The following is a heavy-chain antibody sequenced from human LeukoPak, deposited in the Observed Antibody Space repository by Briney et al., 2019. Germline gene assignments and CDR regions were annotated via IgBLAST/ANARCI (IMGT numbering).Heavy chain of an antibody. CDR1: GFTFSTYS. Sequence: GGSLRLSCAASGFTFSTYSMNWVRQAPGKGLEWVSSISDGSSYIYYANSLKGRFTISRDNAKNSLYLQMNSLRVEDTAVYYCAREGSGWYLGYWGQGTPVTVSS. J-gene: IGHJ4*02. CDR3: AREGSGWYLGY. D-gene: IGHD6-19*01. V-gene: IGHV3-21*01. CDR2: ISDGSSYI.